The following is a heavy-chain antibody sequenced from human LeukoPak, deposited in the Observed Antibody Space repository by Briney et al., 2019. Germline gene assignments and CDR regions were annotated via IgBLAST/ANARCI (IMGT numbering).Heavy chain of an antibody. CDR1: GFTFSSYG. V-gene: IGHV3-30*02. CDR2: IRYDGSNK. CDR3: AKDPTHYRVWDDYDSTVLSY. J-gene: IGHJ4*02. Sequence: GGSLRLSCAASGFTFSSYGMHWVRQAPGQGLEWAAFIRYDGSNKYYADSVKGRFTISRDNSKNTLYLQMNSLRAADTAVYYCAKDPTHYRVWDDYDSTVLSYWGQGTLVTVSS. D-gene: IGHD3-22*01.